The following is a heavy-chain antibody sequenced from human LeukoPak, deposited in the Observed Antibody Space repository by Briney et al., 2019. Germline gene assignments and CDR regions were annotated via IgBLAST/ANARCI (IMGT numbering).Heavy chain of an antibody. Sequence: GASVKVSCKASGGTFSSYAISWVRQAPGQGLERMGGIIPIFGTANYAQKFQGRVTITADKSTSTAYMELSSLRSEDTAVYYCARENGGWLNSFDYWGQGTLVTVSS. D-gene: IGHD3-10*01. CDR1: GGTFSSYA. CDR2: IIPIFGTA. CDR3: ARENGGWLNSFDY. J-gene: IGHJ4*02. V-gene: IGHV1-69*06.